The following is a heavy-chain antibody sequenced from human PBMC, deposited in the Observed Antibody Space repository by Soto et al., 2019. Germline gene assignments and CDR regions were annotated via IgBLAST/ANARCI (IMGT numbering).Heavy chain of an antibody. CDR2: IWYDGSNK. CDR1: GFTFSSYG. CDR3: ARELVVSSFRYYYGMDV. D-gene: IGHD3-22*01. J-gene: IGHJ6*02. V-gene: IGHV3-33*01. Sequence: PGGSLRLSCAASGFTFSSYGMHWVRQAPDTGLEWVAVIWYDGSNKYYADSVKGRFTSSRDNSKNKLYLQMNSLITEEEAADYYARELVVSSFRYYYGMDVWGQGTTVTVPS.